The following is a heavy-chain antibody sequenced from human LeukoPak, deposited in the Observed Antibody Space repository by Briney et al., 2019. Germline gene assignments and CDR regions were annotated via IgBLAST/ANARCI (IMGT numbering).Heavy chain of an antibody. Sequence: GGSLRLSCAASGFTFSSYAMSWVRQAPGKGLEWVAVIWYDGSKNSSADSVKGRFTISRDNSKNTLYLQMYSLRAEDTAIYYCVREISAAGYFDCWGQGTQVTVSS. CDR2: IWYDGSKN. J-gene: IGHJ4*02. V-gene: IGHV3-33*08. D-gene: IGHD6-13*01. CDR1: GFTFSSYA. CDR3: VREISAAGYFDC.